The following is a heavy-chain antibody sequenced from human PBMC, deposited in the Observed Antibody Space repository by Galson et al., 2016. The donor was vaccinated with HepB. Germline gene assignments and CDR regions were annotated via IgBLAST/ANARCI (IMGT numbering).Heavy chain of an antibody. CDR1: GFTFSSYG. J-gene: IGHJ6*02. D-gene: IGHD4-11*01. V-gene: IGHV3-33*08. CDR2: IWYDGSHQ. Sequence: SLRLSCAASGFTFSSYGMHWVHQAPGKGLEWVAGIWYDGSHQYYADSVKGRFTISRDNSKNKLSLQMNSLRAEDTAVYYCVREGHDNSKFAYYFGMDVWGRGTTVTVSS. CDR3: VREGHDNSKFAYYFGMDV.